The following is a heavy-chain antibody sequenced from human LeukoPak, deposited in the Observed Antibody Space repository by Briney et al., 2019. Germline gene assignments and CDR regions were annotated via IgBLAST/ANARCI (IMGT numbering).Heavy chain of an antibody. CDR1: GFTFDDYA. CDR3: AKASGAAQSPYNWFDP. Sequence: PGGSLRLSCAASGFTFDDYAMHWVRHAPGKGLEWVSGISWNSGSIGYADSVKGRFTISRDNAKNSLYLQMNSLRAEDTALYYCAKASGAAQSPYNWFDPWGQGTLVTVSS. V-gene: IGHV3-9*01. J-gene: IGHJ5*02. CDR2: ISWNSGSI. D-gene: IGHD6-13*01.